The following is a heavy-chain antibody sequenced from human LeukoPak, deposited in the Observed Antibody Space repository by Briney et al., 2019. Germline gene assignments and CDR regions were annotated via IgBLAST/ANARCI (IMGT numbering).Heavy chain of an antibody. Sequence: GSLRLSCAASGFTFSSYWMSWVRQAPGKGLEWVANIKQDGSEKYYVDSVKGRFTISRDNAKNSLYLQMNSLRAEDTAVYYCARGGRLPDYYYDSSGYDAFDIWGQGTMVTVSS. CDR2: IKQDGSEK. V-gene: IGHV3-7*01. CDR3: ARGGRLPDYYYDSSGYDAFDI. D-gene: IGHD3-22*01. CDR1: GFTFSSYW. J-gene: IGHJ3*02.